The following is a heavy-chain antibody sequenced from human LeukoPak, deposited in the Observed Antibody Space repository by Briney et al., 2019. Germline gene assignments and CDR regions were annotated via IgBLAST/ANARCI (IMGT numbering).Heavy chain of an antibody. Sequence: SVTVSCKASGGTFSSYAISWVRQAPGQGLEWMGGIIPIFGTANYAQKFQGRVTITADESTSTAYMELSSLRSEDTAVYYCAREGATIAGMDVWGQGTTVTVSS. D-gene: IGHD5-12*01. CDR2: IIPIFGTA. CDR1: GGTFSSYA. V-gene: IGHV1-69*13. J-gene: IGHJ6*02. CDR3: AREGATIAGMDV.